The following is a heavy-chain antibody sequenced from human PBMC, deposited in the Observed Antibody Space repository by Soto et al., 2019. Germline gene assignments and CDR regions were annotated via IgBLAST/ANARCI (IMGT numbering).Heavy chain of an antibody. D-gene: IGHD3-22*01. CDR3: ARLGITDYFYYGMDV. CDR2: IIPIFGTA. CDR1: GGTFSSYA. J-gene: IGHJ6*02. Sequence: QVQLVQSGAEVKKPGSSVKVSCKASGGTFSSYAISWVRQAPGQGLGWMGGIIPIFGTANYAQKFQGRVTVTAHESTSKAYMELSSLRSEDTGVDYCARLGITDYFYYGMDVWGQGTTVTVSS. V-gene: IGHV1-69*01.